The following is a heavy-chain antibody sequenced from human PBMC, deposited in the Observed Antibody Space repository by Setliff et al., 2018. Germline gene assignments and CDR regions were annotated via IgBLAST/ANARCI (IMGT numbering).Heavy chain of an antibody. CDR3: TTDTYYYDSSGENDY. V-gene: IGHV3-15*01. CDR2: IKSKTDGGTT. J-gene: IGHJ4*02. CDR1: GFTFSNAW. Sequence: LRLSCAASGFTFSNAWMSWVRQAPGKGLEWVGRIKSKTDGGTTDYAAPVKGRFTISRDDSKNTLYLQMNSLKTGDTAVYYCTTDTYYYDSSGENDYWGQGTLVTVSS. D-gene: IGHD3-22*01.